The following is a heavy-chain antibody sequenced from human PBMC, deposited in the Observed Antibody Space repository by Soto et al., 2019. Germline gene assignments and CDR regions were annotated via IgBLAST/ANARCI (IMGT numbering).Heavy chain of an antibody. CDR3: ARGVDCSSSSCYRYYGMDV. Sequence: SETLSLTXTVSGGSVSSDDYYWTWIRQPPGKGLEWIGYMYYSGNTNYSPSLKSRVTMSVDTSRNQFSLKLNSATAADTAVCYCARGVDCSSSSCYRYYGMDVWGQGTTVTVSS. V-gene: IGHV4-61*08. J-gene: IGHJ6*02. CDR2: MYYSGNT. CDR1: GGSVSSDDYY. D-gene: IGHD2-2*01.